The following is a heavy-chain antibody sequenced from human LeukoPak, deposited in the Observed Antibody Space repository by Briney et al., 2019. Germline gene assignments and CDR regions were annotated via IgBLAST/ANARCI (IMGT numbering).Heavy chain of an antibody. D-gene: IGHD3-16*02. V-gene: IGHV4/OR15-8*01. Sequence: SETLSFTCDVSGGSIDSTNWWNWVRQPPGKGLEWIGEIHHDGRINYNPSLKSRVTLSVDKSKNQFSLRLNSVTAADTAMYYCARSHDHLWGNYPDYWGQGTLVTVSS. J-gene: IGHJ4*02. CDR2: IHHDGRI. CDR1: GGSIDSTNW. CDR3: ARSHDHLWGNYPDY.